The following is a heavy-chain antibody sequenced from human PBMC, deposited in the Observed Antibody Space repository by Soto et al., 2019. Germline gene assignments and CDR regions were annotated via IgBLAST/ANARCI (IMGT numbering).Heavy chain of an antibody. V-gene: IGHV4-59*01. CDR1: GGSISSYY. J-gene: IGHJ4*02. Sequence: SETLSLTCTVSGGSISSYYWSWIRQPPGKGLEWIGYIYYSGSTNYNPSLKSRVTISVDTSKNQFSLKLSSVTAADTAVYYCARARFGELPTYYFDYWGQGTLVTVSS. CDR2: IYYSGST. CDR3: ARARFGELPTYYFDY. D-gene: IGHD3-10*01.